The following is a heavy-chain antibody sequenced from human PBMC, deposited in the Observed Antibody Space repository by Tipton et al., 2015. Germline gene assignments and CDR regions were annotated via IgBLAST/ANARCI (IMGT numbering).Heavy chain of an antibody. CDR2: IYYSGST. CDR3: ACQDYDSLTRDYQTVDY. V-gene: IGHV4-61*01. D-gene: IGHD3-9*01. CDR1: GGSVSSGTYY. Sequence: TLSLTCTFSGGSVSSGTYYWSWIRQPPGKELEWIGYIYYSGSTYYNPSLKSRVTISADTPRNQFSLRLSSVTAADTAVYYCACQDYDSLTRDYQTVDYWGQGTLVTVSS. J-gene: IGHJ4*02.